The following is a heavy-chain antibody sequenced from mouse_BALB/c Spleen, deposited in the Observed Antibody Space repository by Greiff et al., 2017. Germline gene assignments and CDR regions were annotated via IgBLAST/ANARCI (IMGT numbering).Heavy chain of an antibody. V-gene: IGHV1-5*01. CDR3: TRLGITTVVERYFDV. Sequence: EVMLVESGTVLARPGASVKMSCKASGYTFTSYWMHWVKQRPGQGLEWIGAIYPGNSDTSYNQKFKGKAKLTAVTSTSTAYMELSSLTNEDSAVYYCTRLGITTVVERYFDVWGAGTTVTVSS. D-gene: IGHD1-1*01. CDR1: GYTFTSYW. CDR2: IYPGNSDT. J-gene: IGHJ1*01.